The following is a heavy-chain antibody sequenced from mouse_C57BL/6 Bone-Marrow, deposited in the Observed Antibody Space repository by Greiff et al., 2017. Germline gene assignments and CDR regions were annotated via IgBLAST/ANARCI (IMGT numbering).Heavy chain of an antibody. CDR2: INPSSGYT. CDR3: ARLGITTVVAPNFDY. Sequence: QVQLQQSGAELARPGASVKMSCKASGYTFTSYTMHWVKQRPGQGLEWIGYINPSSGYTKYNQKFKDKATLTADKSSSTAYMQLSSLTSEDSAVYYCARLGITTVVAPNFDYWGQGTTLTVSS. D-gene: IGHD1-1*01. CDR1: GYTFTSYT. J-gene: IGHJ2*01. V-gene: IGHV1-4*01.